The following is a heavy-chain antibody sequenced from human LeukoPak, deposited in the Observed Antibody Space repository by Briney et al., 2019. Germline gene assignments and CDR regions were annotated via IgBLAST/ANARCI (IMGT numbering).Heavy chain of an antibody. CDR3: ARVALLGADLYYFDY. CDR2: INHSGSP. D-gene: IGHD7-27*01. Sequence: SETLSLTCAVYGGSFSGYYWSWIRQPPGKGLEWIGGINHSGSPNYNPSLKSPVTISVDTSKNQFSLKPSSVTAAGTAVYYCARVALLGADLYYFDYWGPGTLVTVSS. CDR1: GGSFSGYY. J-gene: IGHJ4*02. V-gene: IGHV4-34*01.